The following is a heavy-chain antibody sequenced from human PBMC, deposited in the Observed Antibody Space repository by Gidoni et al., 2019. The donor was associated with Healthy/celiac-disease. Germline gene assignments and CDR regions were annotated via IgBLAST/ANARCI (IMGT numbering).Heavy chain of an antibody. Sequence: QVQLVESGGGVVQPGRSLRLSCAASGFTFSSSAMHWVRQAPGKGLEWVAVISNDGSNKYYADSVKGRFTISRDNSKNTLYLQMNSLRAEDTAVYYCASFTIAVAATDAFDIWGQGTMVTVSS. V-gene: IGHV3-30-3*01. CDR3: ASFTIAVAATDAFDI. J-gene: IGHJ3*02. D-gene: IGHD6-19*01. CDR2: ISNDGSNK. CDR1: GFTFSSSA.